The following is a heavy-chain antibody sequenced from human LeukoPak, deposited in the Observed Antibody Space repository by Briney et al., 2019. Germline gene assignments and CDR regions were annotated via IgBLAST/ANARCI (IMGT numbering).Heavy chain of an antibody. CDR3: ARERSGSFGY. CDR2: IYYSGST. V-gene: IGHV4-59*01. Sequence: NASETLSLTCTVSGGSISSYYWSWIRQPPGKGLEWIGYIYYSGSTNYNPSLKSRVTISVDTSKNQFSLKLSSVTAADTAVYYCARERSGSFGYWGQGTLVTVSS. D-gene: IGHD3-10*01. J-gene: IGHJ4*02. CDR1: GGSISSYY.